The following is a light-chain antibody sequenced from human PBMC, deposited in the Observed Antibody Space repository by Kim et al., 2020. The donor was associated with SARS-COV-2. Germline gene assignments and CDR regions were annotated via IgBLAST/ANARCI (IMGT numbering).Light chain of an antibody. CDR3: YSAADNGV. Sequence: SYVLTQPSSVSVSPGQTARITCSGDVLPKKSARWFQQKPGQAPVLVIYKDSERPSGIPERFSGSSSGTTVTLTITGAQVEDEADYYCYSAADNGVFGGGTQLTVL. V-gene: IGLV3-27*01. CDR1: VLPKKS. J-gene: IGLJ3*02. CDR2: KDS.